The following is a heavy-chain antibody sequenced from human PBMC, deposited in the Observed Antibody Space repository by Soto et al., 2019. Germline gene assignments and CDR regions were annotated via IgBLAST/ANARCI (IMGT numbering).Heavy chain of an antibody. CDR2: IYTKERT. Sequence: PSETLSLTCTVSGGSITNYYWSWIRQPAGKGLEWIGRIYTKERTNYNLSFRNRVTMSVDTSKNQFSLKLDAVTAADTAVYYCARDDYKDGGNNWFDPWGRGTLVTVSS. CDR3: ARDDYKDGGNNWFDP. CDR1: GGSITNYY. D-gene: IGHD3-16*01. J-gene: IGHJ5*02. V-gene: IGHV4-4*07.